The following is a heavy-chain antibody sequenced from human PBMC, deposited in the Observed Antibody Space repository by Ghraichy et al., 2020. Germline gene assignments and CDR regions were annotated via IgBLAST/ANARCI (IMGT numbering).Heavy chain of an antibody. J-gene: IGHJ5*02. CDR2: IKQDGSEK. D-gene: IGHD3-3*01. V-gene: IGHV3-7*03. CDR3: ARGPVGYYGYPNWFDP. Sequence: GGSLRLSCAASGFTFSSYWMSWVRQAPGKGLEWVANIKQDGSEKYYVDSVKGRFTISRDNAKNSLYLQMNSLRAEDTAVYYCARGPVGYYGYPNWFDPWGQGTLVTVSS. CDR1: GFTFSSYW.